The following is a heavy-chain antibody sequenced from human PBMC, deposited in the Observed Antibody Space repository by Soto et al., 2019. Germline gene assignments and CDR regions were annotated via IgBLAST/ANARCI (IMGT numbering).Heavy chain of an antibody. CDR2: IKRDGTEI. D-gene: IGHD1-26*01. J-gene: IGHJ5*02. Sequence: GGSLRLSCVASGFTFSSYWMSWVRQAPGGGLEWVANIKRDGTEIHYVESVKGRFTIFRDNAKKSLYLQMNSLRAEDTAVYFCASYSGSYFPVGHDRWGQGTLVTVSS. CDR1: GFTFSSYW. V-gene: IGHV3-7*01. CDR3: ASYSGSYFPVGHDR.